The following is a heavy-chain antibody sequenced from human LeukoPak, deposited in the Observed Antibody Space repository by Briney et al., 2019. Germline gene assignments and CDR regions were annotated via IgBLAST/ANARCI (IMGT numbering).Heavy chain of an antibody. J-gene: IGHJ4*02. CDR1: GFTFSSYA. D-gene: IGHD4-17*01. V-gene: IGHV3-23*01. CDR2: ISLIGGST. Sequence: AGGSLRLSCAASGFTFSSYAMSWVRQPPGKGLEWVSTISLIGGSTYYADSVKGRFTISRDNANNSLYLQMNSLRAEDTAVYYCARDRYGDYDFDYWGQGTLVTVSS. CDR3: ARDRYGDYDFDY.